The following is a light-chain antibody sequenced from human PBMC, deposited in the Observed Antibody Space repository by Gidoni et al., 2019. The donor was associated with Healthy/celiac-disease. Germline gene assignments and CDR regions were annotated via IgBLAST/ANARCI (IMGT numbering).Light chain of an antibody. CDR1: SGHSSYI. V-gene: IGLV4-60*03. CDR3: ETWDSNTWV. Sequence: QPVLTQSSSASASLGSSVNLTCTLSSGHSSYIIAWHQQQPGKAPLYLMKLEGSGSYNRGSGVPDLVSGSSSGADRYLTIANLQSEDEADYYCETWDSNTWVFGGGTKLTVL. J-gene: IGLJ3*02. CDR2: LEGSGSY.